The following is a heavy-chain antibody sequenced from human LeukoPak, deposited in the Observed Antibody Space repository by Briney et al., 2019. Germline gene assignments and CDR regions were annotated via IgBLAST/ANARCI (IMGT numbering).Heavy chain of an antibody. Sequence: GVSLRLSXAASRFTFSSYWMHWVRQAPGKGLVWVSRINSDGSSTSYADSVKGRFTISRDNAKNTLYLQMNSLRAEDTAVYFCARDLGGATGIDYWGQGTLVTVSS. CDR1: RFTFSSYW. CDR2: INSDGSST. CDR3: ARDLGGATGIDY. J-gene: IGHJ4*02. V-gene: IGHV3-74*01. D-gene: IGHD1-26*01.